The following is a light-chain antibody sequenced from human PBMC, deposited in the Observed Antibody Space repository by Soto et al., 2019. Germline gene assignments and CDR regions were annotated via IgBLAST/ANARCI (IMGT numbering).Light chain of an antibody. V-gene: IGKV1-12*01. CDR1: QPLGAW. J-gene: IGKJ4*01. CDR2: ATS. CDR3: QQADIFQLT. Sequence: DIQMTQFPSSVSASVGDRVTITCRASQPLGAWLAWYQQKPGKAPKLLIYATSTLESGVPSRFSGRGSGTDFTLSFSSLQPEDFPTYYCQQADIFQLTFGGWTRVEIK.